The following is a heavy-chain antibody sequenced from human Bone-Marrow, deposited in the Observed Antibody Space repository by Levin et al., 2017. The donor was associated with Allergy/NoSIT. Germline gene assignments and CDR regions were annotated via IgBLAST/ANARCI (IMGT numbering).Heavy chain of an antibody. D-gene: IGHD6-13*01. Sequence: GESLKISCKVSGYTLTELSMHWVRQAPGKGLEWMGGFDPEDGETIYAQKFQGRVTMTEDTSTDTAYMELSSLRSEDTAVYYCATGGIAAAGRSPTPDDDYGMDVWGQGTTVTVSS. CDR1: GYTLTELS. CDR3: ATGGIAAAGRSPTPDDDYGMDV. J-gene: IGHJ6*02. V-gene: IGHV1-24*01. CDR2: FDPEDGET.